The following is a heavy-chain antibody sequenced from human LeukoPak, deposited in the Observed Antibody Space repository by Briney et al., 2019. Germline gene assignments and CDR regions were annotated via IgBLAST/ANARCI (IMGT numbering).Heavy chain of an antibody. J-gene: IGHJ4*02. CDR1: GGSISSSSYY. D-gene: IGHD3-9*01. CDR2: IYYSGST. Sequence: SETLSLTCTVSGGSISSSSYYWGWIRQPPGKGLEWIGSIYYSGSTYYNPSLKSRVTISVDTSKNQFSLKLSSVTAADTAVYYCARSDYDILTGLAFDYWGQGTLVTVSS. CDR3: ARSDYDILTGLAFDY. V-gene: IGHV4-39*07.